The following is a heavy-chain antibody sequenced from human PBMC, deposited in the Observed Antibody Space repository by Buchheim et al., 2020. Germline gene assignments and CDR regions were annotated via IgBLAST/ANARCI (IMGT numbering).Heavy chain of an antibody. Sequence: QVQLVQSGAEVKKPGSSVKVSCKASGGTFSGFAFTWVRQAPGQGLEWMGGIIPMLGTTKYAQKLQGRVTITADKSTSTAYMELSSLRSEDTAVYYCARNRVAGRGYYYYGMDVWGQGTT. CDR3: ARNRVAGRGYYYYGMDV. V-gene: IGHV1-69*06. D-gene: IGHD6-19*01. J-gene: IGHJ6*02. CDR1: GGTFSGFA. CDR2: IIPMLGTT.